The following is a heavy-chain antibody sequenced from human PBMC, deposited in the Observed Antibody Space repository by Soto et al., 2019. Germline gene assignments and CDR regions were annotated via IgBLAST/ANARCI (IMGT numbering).Heavy chain of an antibody. J-gene: IGHJ4*02. CDR3: ARVVSQYYYDSSGSLYYFDY. D-gene: IGHD3-22*01. CDR1: GGSISSGGYY. V-gene: IGHV4-31*03. CDR2: IYYSVST. Sequence: SETLSVTCTVSGGSISSGGYYWRWIRQHPGKGLEWIWYIYYSVSTYYNPSLKSRITISVDTSKNQFSLKLSSVTAADAAVYYFARVVSQYYYDSSGSLYYFDYWGQGNLVTVSS.